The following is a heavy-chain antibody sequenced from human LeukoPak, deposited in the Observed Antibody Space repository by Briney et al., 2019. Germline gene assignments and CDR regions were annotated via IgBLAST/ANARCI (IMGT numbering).Heavy chain of an antibody. J-gene: IGHJ4*02. D-gene: IGHD6-13*01. CDR3: ARVVYGSSWYLDY. V-gene: IGHV4-59*01. CDR2: IYYSGST. CDR1: GGSISSYY. Sequence: SETPSLTCTVSGGSISSYYWSWIRQPPGKGLEWIGYIYYSGSTNHNPSLKSRVTISVDTSKNQFSLKLSSVTAADTAVYYCARVVYGSSWYLDYWGQGTLVTVSS.